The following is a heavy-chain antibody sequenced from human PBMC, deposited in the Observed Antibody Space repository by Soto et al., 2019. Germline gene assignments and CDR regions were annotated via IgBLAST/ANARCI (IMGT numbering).Heavy chain of an antibody. CDR3: ARDRYYDSSGYSARWFDP. D-gene: IGHD3-22*01. J-gene: IGHJ5*02. CDR2: ISSSSSTI. CDR1: GFTFSSYS. Sequence: GGSLRLSXAASGFTFSSYSMNWVRQAPGKGMEWVSYISSSSSTIYYADSVKGRFTISRDNAKNSLYLQMNSLRDEDTAVYYCARDRYYDSSGYSARWFDPWGQGTLVTVSS. V-gene: IGHV3-48*02.